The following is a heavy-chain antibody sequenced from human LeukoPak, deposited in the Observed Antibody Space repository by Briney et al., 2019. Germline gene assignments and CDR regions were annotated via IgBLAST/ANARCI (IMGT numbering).Heavy chain of an antibody. CDR1: GFRVSNDY. D-gene: IGHD4/OR15-4a*01. CDR2: IYTDGRT. V-gene: IGHV3-53*01. Sequence: PGGSLRLSCVASGFRVSNDYMSWVRQAPGKGLEWVSVIYTDGRTFYADSVRGRFSISRDNPKNTLYLQMNSLRVDDTAIYYCSRDRPYGGLNGFDYWGQGTLVTVTS. CDR3: SRDRPYGGLNGFDY. J-gene: IGHJ4*02.